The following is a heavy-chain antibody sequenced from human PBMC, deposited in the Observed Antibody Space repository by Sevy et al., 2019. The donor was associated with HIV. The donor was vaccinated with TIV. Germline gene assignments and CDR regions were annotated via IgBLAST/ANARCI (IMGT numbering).Heavy chain of an antibody. Sequence: GGSLRLSCAASGFTFSSFSMNWVRQAPGKTLEWISYISSSGSSIYYADSVKGRFSISRDNAKRSLYLQMNSLRDEDTAVYYCARASSPYCGGDCLYAFNIWGLGTMVTVSS. V-gene: IGHV3-48*02. J-gene: IGHJ3*02. CDR2: ISSSGSSI. CDR1: GFTFSSFS. CDR3: ARASSPYCGGDCLYAFNI. D-gene: IGHD2-21*02.